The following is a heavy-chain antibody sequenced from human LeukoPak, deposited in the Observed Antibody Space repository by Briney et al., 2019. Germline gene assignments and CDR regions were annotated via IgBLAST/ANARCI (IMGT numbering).Heavy chain of an antibody. J-gene: IGHJ4*02. CDR3: ARVAGRDFDY. D-gene: IGHD3-10*01. Sequence: PSETLSLTCTVSGYSFSSGYYCGWIRQPPGKGLEWIGSIYHSGNTYYNPSLKSRVTISVDTSKNQFSLKLSSVTAADTAVYYCARVAGRDFDYWGQGTLVTVSS. CDR2: IYHSGNT. CDR1: GYSFSSGYY. V-gene: IGHV4-38-2*02.